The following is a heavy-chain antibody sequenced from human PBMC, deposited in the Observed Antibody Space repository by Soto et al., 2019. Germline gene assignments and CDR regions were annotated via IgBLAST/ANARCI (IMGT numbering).Heavy chain of an antibody. V-gene: IGHV3-9*01. CDR2: IDWNSASM. J-gene: IGHJ6*02. Sequence: EGQLVESGGGLVQPGRSLRLSCAASGFIFDDYAMHWVRQAPGKGLEWVSGIDWNSASMGYAYSVKGRFTISRDNAKNSLYLQMDSLRAEDTSLYYCAKDITRVTASYGLDVWGQGTTVTVSS. D-gene: IGHD2-21*02. CDR1: GFIFDDYA. CDR3: AKDITRVTASYGLDV.